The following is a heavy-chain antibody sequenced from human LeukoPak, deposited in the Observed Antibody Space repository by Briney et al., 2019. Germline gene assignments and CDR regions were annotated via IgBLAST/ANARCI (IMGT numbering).Heavy chain of an antibody. CDR1: GYTFTSYG. D-gene: IGHD6-13*01. J-gene: IGHJ4*02. V-gene: IGHV1-18*01. CDR2: ISAYNGNT. CDR3: ARQLSWAAAGTGGY. Sequence: ASVKVSCKASGYTFTSYGISWVRQAPGQGLEWMGWISAYNGNTNYAQKLQGRVTMTTDTSTSTAYMELSRLRSDDTAVYYCARQLSWAAAGTGGYWGQGTLVTVSS.